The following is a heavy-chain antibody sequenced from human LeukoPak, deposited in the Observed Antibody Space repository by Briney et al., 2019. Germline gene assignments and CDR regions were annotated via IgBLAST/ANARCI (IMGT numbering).Heavy chain of an antibody. CDR2: IYYGGST. V-gene: IGHV4-39*01. D-gene: IGHD6-6*01. CDR1: GDSISTRSYY. Sequence: PSETLSLTCTVSGDSISTRSYYWGWIRQPPGKGLEWIGRIYYGGSTYYDPSIKSRVTISVDTSKNQFSLKLSSVTAADTAVYYCARRRSIAARPGYLDYWGQGTLVTVSS. CDR3: ARRRSIAARPGYLDY. J-gene: IGHJ4*02.